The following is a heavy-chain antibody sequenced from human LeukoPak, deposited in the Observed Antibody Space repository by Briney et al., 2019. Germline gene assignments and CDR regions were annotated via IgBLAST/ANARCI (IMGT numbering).Heavy chain of an antibody. CDR2: TYYRSKWYN. Sequence: SQTLSLTCAISGDSVSSNTAAWNWIRQSPSRGLEWLGRTYYRSKWYNNYAVSVKSRISINPDTSKNQFSLQMKSVTPEDTAVYYCARMWGEENDAFDIWGQGTMVTVSS. D-gene: IGHD3-10*01. J-gene: IGHJ3*02. V-gene: IGHV6-1*01. CDR3: ARMWGEENDAFDI. CDR1: GDSVSSNTAA.